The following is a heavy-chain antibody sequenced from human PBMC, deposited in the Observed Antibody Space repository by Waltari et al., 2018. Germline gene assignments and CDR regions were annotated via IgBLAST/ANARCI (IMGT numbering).Heavy chain of an antibody. Sequence: QVQLQQSGAEVKKPGSSVKLSCKASGGSFSSYAITWVRQAPGQGLEWMGGIIPIFGTANYAQKFQGRVTITTDESTSTAYMELSSLRSEDTAVYYCAREGPSYNLDWGQGTLVTVSS. J-gene: IGHJ4*02. CDR1: GGSFSSYA. CDR2: IIPIFGTA. V-gene: IGHV1-69*05. CDR3: AREGPSYNLD. D-gene: IGHD5-12*01.